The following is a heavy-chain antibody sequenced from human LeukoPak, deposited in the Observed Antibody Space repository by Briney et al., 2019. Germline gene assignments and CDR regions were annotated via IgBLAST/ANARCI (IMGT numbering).Heavy chain of an antibody. Sequence: GGSLRLSCAASGFTFSSYSMNWVRQAPGKALEWVSSISSSSSYIYYADSVKGRFTISRDNAKNSLYLQMNSLRAEDTAVYYCARDFYYYDSSGYYSGFDYWGQGTLVTVSS. V-gene: IGHV3-21*01. CDR1: GFTFSSYS. J-gene: IGHJ4*02. CDR3: ARDFYYYDSSGYYSGFDY. CDR2: ISSSSSYI. D-gene: IGHD3-22*01.